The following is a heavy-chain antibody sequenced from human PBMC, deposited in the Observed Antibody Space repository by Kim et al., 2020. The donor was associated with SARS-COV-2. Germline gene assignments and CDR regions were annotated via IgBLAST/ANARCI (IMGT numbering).Heavy chain of an antibody. J-gene: IGHJ5*02. V-gene: IGHV3-64D*09. CDR3: VKDRYMAAAGTFWFDP. Sequence: SGKGRFTLSRDNSQNTLYLQMRSLRAEDTAVYYCVKDRYMAAAGTFWFDPWGQGTLVTVSS. D-gene: IGHD6-13*01.